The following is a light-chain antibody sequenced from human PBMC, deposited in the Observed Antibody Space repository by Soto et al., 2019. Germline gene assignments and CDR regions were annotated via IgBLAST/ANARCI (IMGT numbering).Light chain of an antibody. J-gene: IGKJ5*01. Sequence: VMPQSPGTLSVSPEERATLSCRAGQGVTTNFAWYQQKSGQSPRLLIYDVSIRATGVPARFSGTGSETDFTLTISGLQSEDSAVYFCQQYNNWPFSFGQGTRLEIK. V-gene: IGKV3-15*01. CDR1: QGVTTN. CDR3: QQYNNWPFS. CDR2: DVS.